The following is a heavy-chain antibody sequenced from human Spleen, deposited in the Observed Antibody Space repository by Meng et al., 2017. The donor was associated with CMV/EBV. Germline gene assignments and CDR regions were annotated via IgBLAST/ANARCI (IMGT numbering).Heavy chain of an antibody. J-gene: IGHJ4*02. D-gene: IGHD3-10*01. V-gene: IGHV6-1*01. Sequence: VSRNSAAWTLVRPSPSRGLEWLGRTFYRSKWYYDYVLSVKSRITINPDTSKNQFSLRLNSVTPEDTAVYYCARETTINRGVINPLDYWGQGTLVTVSS. CDR3: ARETTINRGVINPLDY. CDR1: VSRNSAA. CDR2: TFYRSKWYY.